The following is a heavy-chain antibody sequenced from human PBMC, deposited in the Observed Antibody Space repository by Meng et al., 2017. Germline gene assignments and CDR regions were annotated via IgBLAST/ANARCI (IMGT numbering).Heavy chain of an antibody. CDR2: IYSGGST. D-gene: IGHD4-17*01. Sequence: EVQLVESGGCLGKPGVSLSLSCVASGFTFSSYAMSWVRQAPGKGLEWVSVIYSGGSTYYADSVKGRFTISRDNSKNTLYLQMNSLRAEDTAVYYCARAVTRYYFDYWGQGTLVTVSS. V-gene: IGHV3-66*01. CDR3: ARAVTRYYFDY. J-gene: IGHJ4*02. CDR1: GFTFSSYA.